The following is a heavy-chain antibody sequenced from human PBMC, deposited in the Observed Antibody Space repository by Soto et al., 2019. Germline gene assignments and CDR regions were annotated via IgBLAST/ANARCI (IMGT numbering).Heavy chain of an antibody. CDR3: ARLEFCSSTDCYVHAFDI. CDR1: DGTIGDLY. Sequence: WSVADGTIGDLYCRWILQTPGKGLEWIGYMFYSGSSTNYNPSLKSRVTISVDTSKNQFSLKLSSVTAADTAVYYCARLEFCSSTDCYVHAFDIWGQGTMVTGS. J-gene: IGHJ3*02. V-gene: IGHV4-59*08. CDR2: MFYSGSST. D-gene: IGHD2-2*01.